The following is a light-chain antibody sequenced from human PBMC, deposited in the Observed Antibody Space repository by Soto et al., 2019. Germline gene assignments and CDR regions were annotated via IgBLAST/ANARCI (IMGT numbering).Light chain of an antibody. CDR3: LQDYNYPLT. CDR1: QGMRND. V-gene: IGKV1-6*01. J-gene: IGKJ4*01. CDR2: AAS. Sequence: AIQMTQSPSSLSASVGDRVTITCRASQGMRNDLGWYQQKPGKAPKLLIYAASSLQSGVPSRFSGSGSGTDYTLTISSLQPEDFATYYCLQDYNYPLTFGGGTKVELK.